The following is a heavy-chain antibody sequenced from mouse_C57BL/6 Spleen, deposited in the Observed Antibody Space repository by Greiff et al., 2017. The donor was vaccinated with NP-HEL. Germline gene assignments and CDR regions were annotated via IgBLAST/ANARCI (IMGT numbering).Heavy chain of an antibody. D-gene: IGHD2-4*01. CDR1: GYTFTSYW. V-gene: IGHV1-64*01. CDR2: IHPNSGST. CDR3: ARREPYDYDGAMDY. J-gene: IGHJ4*01. Sequence: QVHVKQPGAELVKPGASVKLSCKASGYTFTSYWMHWVKQRPGQGLEWIGMIHPNSGSTNYNEKFKSKATLTVDKSSSTAYMQLSSLTSEDSAVYYCARREPYDYDGAMDYWGQGTSVTVSS.